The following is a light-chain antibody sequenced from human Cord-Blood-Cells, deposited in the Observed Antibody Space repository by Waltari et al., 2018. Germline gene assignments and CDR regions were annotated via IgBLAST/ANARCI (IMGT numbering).Light chain of an antibody. Sequence: QSALTPPRPVSGSPGQSVTISCTGTSSDVGGYHYVSWYQQHPGKAPKLMIYDVSKRPSGVPDRFTGSKSGNTASLTISGLQAEDEADYYCCSYAGSYTYVFGTGTKVTVL. CDR1: SSDVGGYHY. J-gene: IGLJ1*01. V-gene: IGLV2-11*01. CDR3: CSYAGSYTYV. CDR2: DVS.